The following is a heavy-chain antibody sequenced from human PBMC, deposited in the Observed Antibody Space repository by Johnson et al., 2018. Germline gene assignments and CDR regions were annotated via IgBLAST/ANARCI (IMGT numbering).Heavy chain of an antibody. J-gene: IGHJ6*02. CDR1: GFTFSSYG. V-gene: IGHV3-30*03. CDR2: ISSDGSNK. CDR3: AREQVSLTAGLMGWRDGYPKVHHGMDV. Sequence: QVQLVQSGGGVVQPGRSLRLSCAASGFTFSSYGMHWVRQAPGKGLEWVAVISSDGSNKYYADSVTGPFTISRENSKNTLYLQMNSLSAEDTAVYYRAREQVSLTAGLMGWRDGYPKVHHGMDVWGQGTTVTVSS. D-gene: IGHD5-24*01.